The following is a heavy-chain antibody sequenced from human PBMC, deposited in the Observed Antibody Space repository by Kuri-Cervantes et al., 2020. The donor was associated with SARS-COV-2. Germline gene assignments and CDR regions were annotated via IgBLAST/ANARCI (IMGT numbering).Heavy chain of an antibody. D-gene: IGHD4-17*01. V-gene: IGHV4-61*08. Sequence: GSLRLSCTVSGGSISSGDYYWSWIRQPPGKGLEWIGYIYYSGSTNYNPSLKSRVTISVDTSKNQFSLKLSSVTAADTAVYYCARDVKQDYGGLYYWGQGTLVTVSS. CDR3: ARDVKQDYGGLYY. CDR1: GGSISSGDYY. J-gene: IGHJ4*02. CDR2: IYYSGST.